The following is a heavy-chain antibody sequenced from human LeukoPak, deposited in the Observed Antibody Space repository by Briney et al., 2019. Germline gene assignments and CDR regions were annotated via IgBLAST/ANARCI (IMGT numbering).Heavy chain of an antibody. Sequence: GGSLRLSCAASGFSFSSYAMSWVRQAPGKGLEWVSIMSGSGGSTYYADSVKGRFTISRDNSKNTLHLQMNSLRAEDTAVYYCAKTYVSDFWSGLGIWGQGTMVTVSS. CDR2: MSGSGGST. D-gene: IGHD3-3*01. J-gene: IGHJ3*02. V-gene: IGHV3-23*01. CDR3: AKTYVSDFWSGLGI. CDR1: GFSFSSYA.